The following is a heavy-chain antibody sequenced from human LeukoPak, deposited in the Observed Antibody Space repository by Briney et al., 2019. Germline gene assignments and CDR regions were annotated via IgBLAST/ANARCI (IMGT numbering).Heavy chain of an antibody. Sequence: SETLSLTCSVSGGSVSSYYWSWIRQSPGKGLEWIGSIYYSGSPDYTPSLKGRVTISVDTSKNHFSLKLYSATAADTAVYYCARLRDEGYSYGSLDYWGQGTLVTVSS. CDR3: ARLRDEGYSYGSLDY. J-gene: IGHJ4*02. D-gene: IGHD5-18*01. V-gene: IGHV4-59*05. CDR1: GGSVSSYY. CDR2: IYYSGSP.